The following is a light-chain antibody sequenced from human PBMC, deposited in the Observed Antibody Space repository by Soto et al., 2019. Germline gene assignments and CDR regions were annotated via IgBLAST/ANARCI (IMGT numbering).Light chain of an antibody. CDR2: TAS. Sequence: DIQLSQSPSSLSASIGDRVTITCRASQTVTNYLNWYQQKPGTAPKLLIYTASTLQSGVPSRFSGSGSGTDFTLTITSLQPEDFATYYCQQSYIPPVTFGQGTKLEI. CDR3: QQSYIPPVT. J-gene: IGKJ2*01. CDR1: QTVTNY. V-gene: IGKV1-39*01.